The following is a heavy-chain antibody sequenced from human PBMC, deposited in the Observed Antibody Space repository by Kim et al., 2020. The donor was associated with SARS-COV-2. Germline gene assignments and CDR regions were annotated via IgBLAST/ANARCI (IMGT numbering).Heavy chain of an antibody. CDR3: AQRTVAGNLDWFDP. Sequence: SETLSLTCGVSGGSISSSNWWSWVRQPPGKGLEWIGEIYLSGSTNYKSSLKSRVTISLDKSKNHFSLKLSSVTAADTAVYYCAQRTVAGNLDWFDPWGQGTLVTVSS. D-gene: IGHD6-19*01. V-gene: IGHV4-4*02. CDR1: GGSISSSNW. J-gene: IGHJ5*02. CDR2: IYLSGST.